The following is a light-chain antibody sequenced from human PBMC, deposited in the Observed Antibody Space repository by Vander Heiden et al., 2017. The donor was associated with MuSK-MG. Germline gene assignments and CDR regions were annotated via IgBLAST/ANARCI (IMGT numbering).Light chain of an antibody. J-gene: IGKJ5*01. V-gene: IGKV3-15*01. Sequence: EIVMTQSPATLSVSPGERATLSCRASQSVSSNLAWYQQKPGQAPRLLIYGASTRATVIPARFPGSRSRTQFTLTMSRLQSEDSPIYYCQQYSNGPPSNTYDHAARQEIQ. CDR2: GAS. CDR3: QQYSNGPPSNT. CDR1: QSVSSN.